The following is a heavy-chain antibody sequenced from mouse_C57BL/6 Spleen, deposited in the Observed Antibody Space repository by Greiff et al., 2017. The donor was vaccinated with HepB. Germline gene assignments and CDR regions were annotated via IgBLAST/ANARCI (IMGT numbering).Heavy chain of an antibody. D-gene: IGHD4-1*01. CDR3: ARKSNWDVSWYFDV. J-gene: IGHJ1*03. CDR2: IYPGSGST. V-gene: IGHV1-55*01. CDR1: GYTFTSYW. Sequence: QVQLQQPGAELVKPGASVKMSCKASGYTFTSYWITWVKQRPGQGLEWIGDIYPGSGSTNYNEKFKSKATLTVDTSSSTAYMQLSSLTSEDSAVYYCARKSNWDVSWYFDVWGTGTTVTVSS.